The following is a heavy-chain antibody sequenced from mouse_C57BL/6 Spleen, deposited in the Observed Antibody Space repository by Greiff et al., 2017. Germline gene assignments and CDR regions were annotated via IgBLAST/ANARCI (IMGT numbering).Heavy chain of an antibody. Sequence: QVQLQQSGAELVKPGASVKISCKASGYAFSSYWMNWMKQRPGKGLEWIGQIYPGDGDTNYNGKFKGKATLTADKSSSTAYMQLSSLTSEDSAVYFCARRSGSSYWYFDVWGTGTTVTVSS. V-gene: IGHV1-80*01. CDR3: ARRSGSSYWYFDV. CDR2: IYPGDGDT. CDR1: GYAFSSYW. D-gene: IGHD1-1*01. J-gene: IGHJ1*03.